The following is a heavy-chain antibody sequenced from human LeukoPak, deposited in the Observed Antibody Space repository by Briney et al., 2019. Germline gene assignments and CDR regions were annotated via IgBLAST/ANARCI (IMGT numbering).Heavy chain of an antibody. CDR2: ISWNSGSI. CDR1: GFTFDDYA. V-gene: IGHV3-9*01. Sequence: HAGGSLRLSCAASGFTFDDYAMHWVRQAPGKGLEWVPGISWNSGSIGYADSVKGRFTISRDNAKNSLYLQMNSLRAEDTALYYCAKDMRSSGSYSTLDYWGQGTLVTVSS. D-gene: IGHD1-26*01. J-gene: IGHJ4*02. CDR3: AKDMRSSGSYSTLDY.